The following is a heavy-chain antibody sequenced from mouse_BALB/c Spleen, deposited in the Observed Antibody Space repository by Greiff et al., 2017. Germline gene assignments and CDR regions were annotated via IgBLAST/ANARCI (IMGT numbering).Heavy chain of an antibody. CDR1: GFSLTSYG. CDR3: AREGYGNYPAMDY. D-gene: IGHD2-10*02. J-gene: IGHJ4*01. V-gene: IGHV2-9*02. Sequence: VQRVESGPGLVAPSQSLSITCTVSGFSLTSYGVHWVRQPPGKGLEWLGVIWAGGSTNYNSALMSRLSISKDNSKSQVFLKMNSLQTDDTAMYYCAREGYGNYPAMDYWGQGTSVTVSS. CDR2: IWAGGST.